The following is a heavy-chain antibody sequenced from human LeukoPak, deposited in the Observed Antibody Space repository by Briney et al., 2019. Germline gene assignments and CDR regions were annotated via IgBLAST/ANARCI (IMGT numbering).Heavy chain of an antibody. J-gene: IGHJ4*02. CDR2: ISWNSGSI. V-gene: IGHV3-9*01. CDR3: AEDGYSSSWYDVRGFDY. D-gene: IGHD6-13*01. CDR1: GFTFADYA. Sequence: PGGSLRLSCAASGFTFADYAMHWVRQAPGKGLEWVSGISWNSGSIGYADSVKGRFTISRDNAKNSLYLQMNSLRAEDTALYYCAEDGYSSSWYDVRGFDYWGQGTLVTVSS.